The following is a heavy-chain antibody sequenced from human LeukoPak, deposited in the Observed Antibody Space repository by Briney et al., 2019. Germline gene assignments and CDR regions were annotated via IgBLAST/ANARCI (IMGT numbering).Heavy chain of an antibody. CDR1: GYTFTSYC. Sequence: GASVKVSCKASGYTFTSYCMHWVRQAPGQGLEWMGIINPSGGSTSYAQKFQGRVTMTRDTSTSTVYMELSSLRSEDTAVYYCARALGSSWYGGLEGFDPWGQGTLVTVSS. J-gene: IGHJ5*02. CDR2: INPSGGST. D-gene: IGHD6-13*01. CDR3: ARALGSSWYGGLEGFDP. V-gene: IGHV1-46*01.